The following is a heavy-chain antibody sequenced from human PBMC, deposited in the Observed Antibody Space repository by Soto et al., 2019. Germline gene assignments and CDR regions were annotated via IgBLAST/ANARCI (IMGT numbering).Heavy chain of an antibody. CDR1: GFTFDDYG. CDR3: AREVLTVAGTTKSWDYYYYMDV. CDR2: INWNGGST. V-gene: IGHV3-20*01. J-gene: IGHJ6*03. D-gene: IGHD6-19*01. Sequence: GGSLRLSCAASGFTFDDYGMSWVRQAPGKGLEWVSGINWNGGSTGYADSVKGRFTISRDNAKNSLYLQMNSLRAEDTALYHCAREVLTVAGTTKSWDYYYYMDVWGKGTTVTVSS.